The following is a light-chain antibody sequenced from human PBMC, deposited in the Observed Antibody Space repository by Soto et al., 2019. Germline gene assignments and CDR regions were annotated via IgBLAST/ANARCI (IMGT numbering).Light chain of an antibody. V-gene: IGKV3-15*01. CDR1: QSVSSH. CDR2: GGS. Sequence: EIELTQSPATLSLSPGERATLSCRASQSVSSHLAWFQQKPGQAPRLLMYGGSTRATGMPARFSGSGSGTEFTLIISSLQSEDFAVYYCQQYSNWPLTFGGGTKVEIK. J-gene: IGKJ4*01. CDR3: QQYSNWPLT.